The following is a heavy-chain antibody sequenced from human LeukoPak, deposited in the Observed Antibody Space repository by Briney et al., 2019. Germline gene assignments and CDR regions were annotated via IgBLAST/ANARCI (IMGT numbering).Heavy chain of an antibody. CDR2: VYTSGST. D-gene: IGHD1-26*01. V-gene: IGHV4-4*07. J-gene: IGHJ4*02. Sequence: SETLSLTCTVSGYSISSGYYWGWIRQPAGKGLEWIGRVYTSGSTNYNPSLKSRVTMSVDTSKNQFSLNLTSVTAADTAVYYCARDVGTYPYISDYWGQGILVTVSS. CDR3: ARDVGTYPYISDY. CDR1: GYSISSGYY.